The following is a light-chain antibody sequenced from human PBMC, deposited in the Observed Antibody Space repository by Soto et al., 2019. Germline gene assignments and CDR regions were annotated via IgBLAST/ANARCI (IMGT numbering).Light chain of an antibody. CDR1: QSVSGSY. V-gene: IGKV3-20*01. Sequence: EVVLTQSPGTLSLSPGERATLSCRASQSVSGSYLAWYQQKPGQAPRLLISGVSNRATGIPDRFSGSGSGTDFTLTISSLEPEDFAVFYCHQYGISPPTFGPGTKVEI. CDR3: HQYGISPPT. J-gene: IGKJ1*01. CDR2: GVS.